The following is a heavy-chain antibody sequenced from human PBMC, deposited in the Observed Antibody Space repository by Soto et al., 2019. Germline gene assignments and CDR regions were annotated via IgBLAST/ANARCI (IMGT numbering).Heavy chain of an antibody. CDR3: ARRSGHSSPGAFDI. Sequence: QVQLVESGGGVVQPGSSLRLSCAASGFTFSIYGMHWVRQAPGKGLEWVTIIWYDGNNKYYADSVKGRFTISRDNSKNTLYLQMNSLRAEDTAVYYCARRSGHSSPGAFDIWCQGTMVTVSS. D-gene: IGHD2-15*01. CDR1: GFTFSIYG. J-gene: IGHJ3*02. CDR2: IWYDGNNK. V-gene: IGHV3-33*01.